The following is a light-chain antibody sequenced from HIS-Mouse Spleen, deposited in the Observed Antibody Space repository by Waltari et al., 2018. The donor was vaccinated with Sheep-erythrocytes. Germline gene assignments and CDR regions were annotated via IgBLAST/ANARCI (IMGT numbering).Light chain of an antibody. CDR3: CSYAGSYTFWV. CDR2: DVS. J-gene: IGLJ3*02. V-gene: IGLV2-11*01. CDR1: SSDVGGYNY. Sequence: QSALTQPRSVSGSPGQSVTISCTGTSSDVGGYNYVSWYQQHPGKAPKPIIYDVSTRPSGVPDRFSGSKSGNTASLTICGLQAEDEADYYCCSYAGSYTFWVFGGGTKLTVL.